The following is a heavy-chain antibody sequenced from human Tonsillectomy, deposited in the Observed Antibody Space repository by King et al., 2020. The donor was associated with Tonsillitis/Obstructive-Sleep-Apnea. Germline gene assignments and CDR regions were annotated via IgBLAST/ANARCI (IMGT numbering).Heavy chain of an antibody. CDR3: ATEVATGAFDY. Sequence: QLQESGPGLVKPSQTLSPTCTVSGGSISSGGYYWSWIRQHPGKGLEWIGYIYYSGSTYYNPSLKSRVTISLDTSKNQFSLRLTSVTAADTAVYYCATEVATGAFDYWGQGTLVTVSS. J-gene: IGHJ4*02. D-gene: IGHD5-12*01. CDR2: IYYSGST. V-gene: IGHV4-31*03. CDR1: GGSISSGGYY.